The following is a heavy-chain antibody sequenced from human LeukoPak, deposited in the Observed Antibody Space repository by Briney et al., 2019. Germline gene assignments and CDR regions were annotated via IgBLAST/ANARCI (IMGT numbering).Heavy chain of an antibody. D-gene: IGHD1-26*01. V-gene: IGHV1-2*02. CDR1: GYTFTGYY. J-gene: IGHJ4*02. CDR2: INPNSGGT. CDR3: ASPLIRYSGSYLWAY. Sequence: ASVKVSCKASGYTFTGYYMHWVRQAPGQGLEWMGWINPNSGGTNYAQKFQGRVTMTRDTSISTAYMELSRLRSDDTAVYYCASPLIRYSGSYLWAYWGQGTPVTVSS.